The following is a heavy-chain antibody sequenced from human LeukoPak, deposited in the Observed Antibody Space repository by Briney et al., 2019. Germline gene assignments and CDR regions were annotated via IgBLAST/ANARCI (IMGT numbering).Heavy chain of an antibody. D-gene: IGHD1-26*01. CDR1: GYTFTSYG. V-gene: IGHV1-18*01. J-gene: IGHJ4*02. CDR2: ISAYNGNT. CDR3: VRVVTGSYYTDY. Sequence: GASVKGSCKASGYTFTSYGISWGRQAPGQGVEWRGWISAYNGNTNYAQKVHGRVTMTTDTSTSTTYMDLRSLKSDDTAVYYCVRVVTGSYYTDYWGQGTLVTVSS.